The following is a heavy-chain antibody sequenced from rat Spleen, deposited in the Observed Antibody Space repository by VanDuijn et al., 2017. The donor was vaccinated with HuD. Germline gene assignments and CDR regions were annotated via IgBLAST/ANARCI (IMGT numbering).Heavy chain of an antibody. V-gene: IGHV5-7*01. D-gene: IGHD1-9*01. CDR1: GFTFSHYD. Sequence: EVQLVESGGGLVQPGRSMKLSCAASGFTFSHYDMAWVRQTPKKGLEWVAFLSYDGITTYYRDSVRGRFTISSDNAKSSLYLQMDSLRSEDTATYYCARRHYGYTDYFDYWGQGVMVTVSS. J-gene: IGHJ2*01. CDR3: ARRHYGYTDYFDY. CDR2: LSYDGITT.